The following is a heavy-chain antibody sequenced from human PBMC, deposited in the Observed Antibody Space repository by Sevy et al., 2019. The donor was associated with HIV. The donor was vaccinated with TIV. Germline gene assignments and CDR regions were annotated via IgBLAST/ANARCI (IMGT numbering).Heavy chain of an antibody. J-gene: IGHJ3*01. D-gene: IGHD1-26*01. CDR2: IKQDGSQK. Sequence: GGSLRLSCAASGFTFSDYWMSWVRQAPGKGLEWVANIKQDGSQKYFVDSVKGRLPISRDNAKNSLYLQMDNLRAEDTAVYYCARKVGDMWGQGTMVTVSS. CDR3: ARKVGDM. V-gene: IGHV3-7*01. CDR1: GFTFSDYW.